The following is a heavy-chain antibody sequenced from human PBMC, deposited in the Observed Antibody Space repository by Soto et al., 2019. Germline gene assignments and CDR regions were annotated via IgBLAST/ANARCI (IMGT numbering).Heavy chain of an antibody. V-gene: IGHV3-73*01. CDR3: TRPDSASYCGYYPFDY. D-gene: IGHD3-3*01. J-gene: IGHJ4*02. Sequence: PGGSLRLSCAASGFTFSDSAMHWVRQASGKGLEWVGRIRSKTNDYATRYSASVKGRFTISRDDSKNTAYLQMNNVKAEDTAVYYCTRPDSASYCGYYPFDYWGQGTLVTVSS. CDR2: IRSKTNDYAT. CDR1: GFTFSDSA.